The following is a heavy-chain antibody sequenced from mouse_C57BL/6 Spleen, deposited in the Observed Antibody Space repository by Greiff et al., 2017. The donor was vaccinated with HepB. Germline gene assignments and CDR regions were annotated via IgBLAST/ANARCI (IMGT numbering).Heavy chain of an antibody. CDR3: TRITTVVATRLYFDV. J-gene: IGHJ1*03. CDR1: GYTFTDYE. CDR2: IDPETGGT. D-gene: IGHD1-1*01. V-gene: IGHV1-15*01. Sequence: VQLQQSGAELVRPGASVTLSCKASGYTFTDYEMHWVKQTPVHGLEWIGAIDPETGGTAYNQKFKGKAILTADKSSSTAYMELRSLTSEDSAVYYCTRITTVVATRLYFDVWGTGTTVTVSS.